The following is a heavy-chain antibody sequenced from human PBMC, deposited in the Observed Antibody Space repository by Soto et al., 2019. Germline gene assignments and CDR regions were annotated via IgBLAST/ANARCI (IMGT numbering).Heavy chain of an antibody. J-gene: IGHJ4*02. D-gene: IGHD3-10*01. CDR2: INPNSGGT. Sequence: ASVKVSCKASGYTFTGYYMHWVRQAPGQGLEWMGWINPNSGGTNYAQKFQGRVTMTRDTSISTAYMELSRLRSDDTAVYYCARDSVLLWFGELPYWGQGTLVTVSS. CDR1: GYTFTGYY. CDR3: ARDSVLLWFGELPY. V-gene: IGHV1-2*02.